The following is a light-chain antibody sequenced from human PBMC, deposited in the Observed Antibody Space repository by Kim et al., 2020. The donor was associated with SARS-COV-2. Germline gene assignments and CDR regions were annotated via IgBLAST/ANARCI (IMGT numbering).Light chain of an antibody. J-gene: IGKJ1*01. CDR3: QQYGSWT. CDR2: GAS. Sequence: EIVLPQSPGTLSLSPGERATLPCRPSQSVSSSYLAWYQQKPGQAPRLLIYGASSRATGIPDRFSGSGSGTDFTLTISRLEPEDFAVYYCQQYGSWTFGQGTKVDIK. CDR1: QSVSSSY. V-gene: IGKV3-20*01.